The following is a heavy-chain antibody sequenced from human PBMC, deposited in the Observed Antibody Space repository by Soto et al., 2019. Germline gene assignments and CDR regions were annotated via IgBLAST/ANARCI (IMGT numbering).Heavy chain of an antibody. CDR1: GGTFSSYT. J-gene: IGHJ4*02. CDR3: ATIAAAGLVNQDY. Sequence: QVQLVQSGAEVKKPGSSVKVSCKASGGTFSSYTISWVRQAPGQGLEWMGRIIPSLGIANYAQKFQGRVTITADKSTSTAYMELSSLRSEDTAVYYCATIAAAGLVNQDYWGQGTLVTVSS. CDR2: IIPSLGIA. V-gene: IGHV1-69*02. D-gene: IGHD6-13*01.